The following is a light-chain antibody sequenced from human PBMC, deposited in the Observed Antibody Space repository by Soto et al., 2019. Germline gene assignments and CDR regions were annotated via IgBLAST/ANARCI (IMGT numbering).Light chain of an antibody. V-gene: IGLV2-14*01. CDR1: SSDVGGYNY. Sequence: QSVLTQPASVSGSPGQSITISCTGTSSDVGGYNYVSWYQQHPGKAPKLMIYEVSNRPSGVSNRFSGSKSGNMASLTISGLQAEDEADYYCSSYTSSSPNWVFGGGTKLTVL. CDR2: EVS. CDR3: SSYTSSSPNWV. J-gene: IGLJ3*02.